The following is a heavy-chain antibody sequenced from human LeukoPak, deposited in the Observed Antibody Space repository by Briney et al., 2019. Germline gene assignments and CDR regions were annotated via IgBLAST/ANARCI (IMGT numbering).Heavy chain of an antibody. Sequence: SETLSLTCAVYGGSFSGYYWSWIRQPPGKGLEWIGEINHSGSTNYNPSLKSRVTISVDTSKNQFSLKLSSVTAADTAVYYCARGKYYYGSGSYYTPWVWFDPWGQGTLVTVSS. CDR3: ARGKYYYGSGSYYTPWVWFDP. D-gene: IGHD3-10*01. CDR1: GGSFSGYY. J-gene: IGHJ5*02. V-gene: IGHV4-34*01. CDR2: INHSGST.